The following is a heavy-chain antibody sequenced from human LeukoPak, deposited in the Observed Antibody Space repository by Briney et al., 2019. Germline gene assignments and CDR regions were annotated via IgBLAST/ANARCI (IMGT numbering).Heavy chain of an antibody. Sequence: XXAAXGFTFRSYEMXWVRQAPGKGVEXVSYISSSGSNIYYADSVKGRFTISRDNAKNSLYLQMNSLRAEDTAVYYCARDDLRWGRFYYWGQGTLVTVSS. CDR3: ARDDLRWGRFYY. J-gene: IGHJ4*02. CDR1: GFTFRSYE. D-gene: IGHD3-16*01. V-gene: IGHV3-48*03. CDR2: ISSSGSNI.